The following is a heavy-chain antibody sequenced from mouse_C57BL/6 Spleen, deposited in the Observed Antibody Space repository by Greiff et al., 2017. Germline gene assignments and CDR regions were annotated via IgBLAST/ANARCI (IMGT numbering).Heavy chain of an antibody. V-gene: IGHV2-9-1*01. CDR2: IWTGGGT. J-gene: IGHJ4*01. CDR1: GFSLTSYA. CDR3: ARNARNYDAGFYAMDY. D-gene: IGHD2-4*01. Sequence: VMLVESGPGLVAPSQSLSITCTVSGFSLTSYAISWVRQPPGKGLEWLGVIWTGGGTNSNSALKSRLSISKDNSKSQVFLKKNSLQTDDTARYYCARNARNYDAGFYAMDYWGQGTSVTVSS.